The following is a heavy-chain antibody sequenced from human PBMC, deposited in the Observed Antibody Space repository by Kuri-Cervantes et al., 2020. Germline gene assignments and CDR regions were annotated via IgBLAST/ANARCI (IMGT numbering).Heavy chain of an antibody. D-gene: IGHD3-22*01. CDR2: IYSGGST. CDR3: AKEGYYYDSSGYFDY. Sequence: GESLKISCAASGFTVSSNYMSWVRQAPGKGLEWVSVIYSGGSTYYADSVKGRFTISRDNSKNTLYLQMNSLRAEDTAVYYCAKEGYYYDSSGYFDYWGQGTLVTVSS. J-gene: IGHJ4*02. V-gene: IGHV3-66*01. CDR1: GFTVSSNY.